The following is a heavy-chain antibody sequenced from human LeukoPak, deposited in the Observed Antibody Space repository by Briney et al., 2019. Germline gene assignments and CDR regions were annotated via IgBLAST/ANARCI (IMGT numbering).Heavy chain of an antibody. CDR1: GGSISSSNW. CDR2: IYHSGST. CDR3: ARYASGWYASWFDP. D-gene: IGHD6-19*01. V-gene: IGHV4-4*02. Sequence: SETLSLTCAVSGGSISSSNWWSWVRQPPGKGLEWIGEIYHSGSTNYNPSLKSRVTISVDKSKNQFSLKLSSVTAADTAVYYCARYASGWYASWFDPWGQGTLVTVSS. J-gene: IGHJ5*02.